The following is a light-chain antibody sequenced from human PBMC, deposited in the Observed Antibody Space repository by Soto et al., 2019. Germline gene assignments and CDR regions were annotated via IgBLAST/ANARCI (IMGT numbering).Light chain of an antibody. CDR3: SSYTTGSTLV. V-gene: IGLV2-14*01. Sequence: QSVLTQPASVSGSPGQSITISCTGTSRDVGNYNYVSWYQQHPGKAPKVMIHEVSNRPSGVSNRFSGSKSGNTASLTISGLQAEDEADYYCSSYTTGSTLVFGGGTKLTVL. CDR2: EVS. CDR1: SRDVGNYNY. J-gene: IGLJ3*02.